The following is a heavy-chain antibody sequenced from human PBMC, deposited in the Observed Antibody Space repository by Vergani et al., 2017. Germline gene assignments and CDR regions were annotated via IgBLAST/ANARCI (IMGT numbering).Heavy chain of an antibody. J-gene: IGHJ4*02. CDR1: GFPFSTYG. CDR3: ARVDWYSGDY. Sequence: VQLVESGGGVVQPGESLRLSCAASGFPFSTYGMHWVRQAPGKGLEWVANIKQDGSEKYYVDSVKGRFTISRDNAKNSLYLQMNSLRAEDTAVYYCARVDWYSGDYWGQGTLVTVSS. V-gene: IGHV3-7*01. D-gene: IGHD3-9*01. CDR2: IKQDGSEK.